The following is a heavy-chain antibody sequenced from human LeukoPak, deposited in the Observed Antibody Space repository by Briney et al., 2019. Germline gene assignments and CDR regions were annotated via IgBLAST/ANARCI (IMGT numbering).Heavy chain of an antibody. J-gene: IGHJ4*02. V-gene: IGHV5-51*01. CDR3: ATRPEYYDILTGYSDGYYFDY. Sequence: GESLKISCKGSGYSFTSYWIGWVRQMPGKGLEWMGIIYPGDSDPRYSPSFQGQVTISADKSISTAYLQWSSLKASDTAMYYCATRPEYYDILTGYSDGYYFDYWGQGTLVTVSS. D-gene: IGHD3-9*01. CDR1: GYSFTSYW. CDR2: IYPGDSDP.